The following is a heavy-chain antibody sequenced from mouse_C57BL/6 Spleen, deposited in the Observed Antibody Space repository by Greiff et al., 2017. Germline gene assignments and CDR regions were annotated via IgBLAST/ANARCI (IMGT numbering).Heavy chain of an antibody. V-gene: IGHV1-54*01. J-gene: IGHJ2*01. CDR2: INPGSGGT. D-gene: IGHD1-1*01. CDR1: GYAFTNYL. Sequence: QVQLKQSGAELVRPGTSVKVSCKASGYAFTNYLIEWVKQRPGQGLEWIGVINPGSGGTNYNEKFKGKATLTADKSSSTAYMQLSSLTSEDSAVYFCARSGYYYGSTFDYWGQGTTLTVSS. CDR3: ARSGYYYGSTFDY.